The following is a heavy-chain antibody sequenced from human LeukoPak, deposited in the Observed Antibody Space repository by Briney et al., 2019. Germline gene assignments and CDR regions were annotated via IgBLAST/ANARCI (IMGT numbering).Heavy chain of an antibody. J-gene: IGHJ6*04. CDR1: GFTVSTNY. V-gene: IGHV3-53*01. D-gene: IGHD2-21*02. CDR3: ARDRQVVPAMAQMDV. Sequence: GGSLRRSCAASGFTVSTNYMSWVRQAPGKGLQWVSVIYTDGSTHYADSVKGRFTISRDNSKNALYLQMNSLRAEDTAVYYCARDRQVVPAMAQMDVWGKGTTVTVSS. CDR2: IYTDGST.